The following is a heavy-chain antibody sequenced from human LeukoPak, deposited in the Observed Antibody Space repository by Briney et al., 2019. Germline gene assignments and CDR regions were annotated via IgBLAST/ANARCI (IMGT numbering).Heavy chain of an antibody. CDR2: FDPEDGET. J-gene: IGHJ5*02. D-gene: IGHD3-9*01. V-gene: IGHV1-24*01. CDR3: ATPRGYYDILTGYSSFDP. Sequence: ASVKVSCKVSGYTLTELSMHRVRQAPGKGLEWMGGFDPEDGETIYAQKFQGRVTMTEDTSTDTAYMELSSLRSEDTAVYYCATPRGYYDILTGYSSFDPWGQGTLVTVSS. CDR1: GYTLTELS.